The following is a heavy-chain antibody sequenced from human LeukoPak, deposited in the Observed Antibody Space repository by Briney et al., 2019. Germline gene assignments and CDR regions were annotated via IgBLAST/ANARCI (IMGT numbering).Heavy chain of an antibody. CDR2: INHSGST. V-gene: IGHV4-34*01. Sequence: PSETLSLTCAVYGGSFSGYYWSWIRQPPGKGLEWIGEINHSGSTNYNPSLKSRVTISVDTSKNQFSLKLSSVTAADTAVYYCARANYDYVWGSYRPLGFDPWGQGTLVTVSS. J-gene: IGHJ5*02. CDR1: GGSFSGYY. D-gene: IGHD3-16*02. CDR3: ARANYDYVWGSYRPLGFDP.